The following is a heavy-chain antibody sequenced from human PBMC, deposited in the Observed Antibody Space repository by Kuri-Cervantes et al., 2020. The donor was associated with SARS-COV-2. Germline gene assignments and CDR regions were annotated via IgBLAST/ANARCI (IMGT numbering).Heavy chain of an antibody. D-gene: IGHD6-19*01. CDR3: ARVGPRGTGIAVAGYWYFDL. Sequence: LSLTCAASGFTFSSYAMSWVRQAPGKGLEWVSYISSSSSTIYYADSVKGRFAISRDNAKNSLYLQMNSLRDEDTAVYYCARVGPRGTGIAVAGYWYFDLWGRGTLVTVSS. CDR1: GFTFSSYA. V-gene: IGHV3-48*02. CDR2: ISSSSSTI. J-gene: IGHJ2*01.